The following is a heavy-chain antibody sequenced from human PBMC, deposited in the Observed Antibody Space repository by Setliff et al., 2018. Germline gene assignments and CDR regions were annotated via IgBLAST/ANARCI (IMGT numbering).Heavy chain of an antibody. J-gene: IGHJ6*03. CDR1: GGSLRNHK. V-gene: IGHV4-34*01. CDR3: ARGQLVLRGTTLYYMDL. CDR2: ISYLGST. Sequence: SETLSLTCDIYGGSLRNHKWSWIRQSPGKGLEWIGEISYLGSTNYNPSLKSRVVISTDTSNNRFSLLLRSVTAADTAVYYCARGQLVLRGTTLYYMDLWDKGASVTGS. D-gene: IGHD5-12*01.